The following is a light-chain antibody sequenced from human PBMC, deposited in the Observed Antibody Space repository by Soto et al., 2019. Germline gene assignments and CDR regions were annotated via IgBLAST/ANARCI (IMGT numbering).Light chain of an antibody. CDR2: GAS. CDR3: QQYDNWPPT. CDR1: QSVSSN. Sequence: EIVMTQSPATLSVSPGERATLSCRASQSVSSNLAWYQQKPGQAPRLLIYGASTRATDLPGRFSGSGSGTEFTLTISSLQSEDFAVYYCQQYDNWPPTFGQGTRLDIQ. J-gene: IGKJ5*01. V-gene: IGKV3-15*01.